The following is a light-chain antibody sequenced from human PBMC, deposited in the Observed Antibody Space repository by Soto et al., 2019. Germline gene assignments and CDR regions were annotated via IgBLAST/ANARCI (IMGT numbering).Light chain of an antibody. CDR1: NIGRKS. Sequence: SYELTQPPSVSVAPGQTARISCGGNNIGRKSVHWYQQKPGRAPVVVVYDDSDRPSGIPERFSGANSGDTATLTISRVEAGDEAESYCHVWDSSSGHYIFGTGTKVTVL. CDR3: HVWDSSSGHYI. J-gene: IGLJ1*01. CDR2: DDS. V-gene: IGLV3-21*02.